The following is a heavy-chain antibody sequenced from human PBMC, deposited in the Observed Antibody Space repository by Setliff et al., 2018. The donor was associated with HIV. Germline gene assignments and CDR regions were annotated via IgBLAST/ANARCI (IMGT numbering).Heavy chain of an antibody. Sequence: VGSLRLSCVASGLPFYNYWMTWLRRAPGRGLEWVANIKQDGSDMHYIESVKGRFTIFRDNAKNSVFLQMNSLRAEDTAVYYCARVRSPIYFDYWGQGTLVTVSS. CDR1: GLPFYNYW. V-gene: IGHV3-7*01. J-gene: IGHJ4*02. CDR3: ARVRSPIYFDY. CDR2: IKQDGSDM.